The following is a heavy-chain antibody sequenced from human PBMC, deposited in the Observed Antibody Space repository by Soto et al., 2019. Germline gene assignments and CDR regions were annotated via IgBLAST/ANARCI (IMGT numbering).Heavy chain of an antibody. D-gene: IGHD3-3*01. Sequence: GGSLRLSCAASGFTFSSYSMNWVRQAPGKGLEWVSSISSSSSYIYYADSVKGRFTISRDNAKNSLYLQMNSLRAEDTAVYYCARDSIFGQQNAFDIWGQGTMVTVS. CDR2: ISSSSSYI. J-gene: IGHJ3*02. CDR3: ARDSIFGQQNAFDI. V-gene: IGHV3-21*01. CDR1: GFTFSSYS.